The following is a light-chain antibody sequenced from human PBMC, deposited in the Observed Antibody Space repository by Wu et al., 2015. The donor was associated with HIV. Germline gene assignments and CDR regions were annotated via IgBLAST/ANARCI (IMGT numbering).Light chain of an antibody. CDR2: GAS. J-gene: IGKJ3*01. CDR1: QSVSSN. Sequence: EIVMTQSPATLSVSPGERATLSCRASQSVSSNLAWYQQKPGQAPRLLIYGASTRATGIPARFSGSGSGTEFTLTISSLQSEDFAVYYCQQYGSFFTFGPGTKVDIK. CDR3: QQYGSFFT. V-gene: IGKV3-15*01.